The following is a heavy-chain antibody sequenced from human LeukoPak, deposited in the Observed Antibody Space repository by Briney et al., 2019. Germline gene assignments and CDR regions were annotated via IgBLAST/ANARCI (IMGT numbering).Heavy chain of an antibody. Sequence: GGSLRLSCAASGFTFSSYAMSWVRQAPGKGLEWVSAISGSGGSTYYADSVKGRFTIPRDNSKNTLYLQMNSLRAEDTAVYYCAKDLGYNYWFDYWDQGTLVTVSS. D-gene: IGHD5-24*01. CDR2: ISGSGGST. CDR1: GFTFSSYA. J-gene: IGHJ4*02. CDR3: AKDLGYNYWFDY. V-gene: IGHV3-23*01.